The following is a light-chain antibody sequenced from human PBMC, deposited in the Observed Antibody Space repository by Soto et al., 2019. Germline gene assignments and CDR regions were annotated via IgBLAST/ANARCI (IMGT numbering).Light chain of an antibody. CDR1: QSVSSY. J-gene: IGKJ4*01. Sequence: EIVLTQSPVTLSLSPGERASLSCRASQSVSSYLAWYQHKPGQAPRLLIYDASNRASGIPARFSGSGSGTDFTLTISSLEHEDFAVYYCQQRTYGLTFGGGTKVEIK. CDR2: DAS. CDR3: QQRTYGLT. V-gene: IGKV3-11*01.